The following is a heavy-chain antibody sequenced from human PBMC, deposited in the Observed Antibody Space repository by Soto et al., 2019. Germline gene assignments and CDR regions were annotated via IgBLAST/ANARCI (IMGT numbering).Heavy chain of an antibody. CDR1: GFTFSNYG. CDR2: ISCDGSNK. CDR3: ATVDTAMVTPYYFDY. J-gene: IGHJ4*02. D-gene: IGHD5-18*01. V-gene: IGHV3-30*03. Sequence: PGGSLILSCAASGFTFSNYGMHWVRQAPGKGLEWVAVISCDGSNKYYADSVKGRFTISRDNSKNTLYLQMNSLRAEDTAVYYCATVDTAMVTPYYFDYWGQGTLVTVSS.